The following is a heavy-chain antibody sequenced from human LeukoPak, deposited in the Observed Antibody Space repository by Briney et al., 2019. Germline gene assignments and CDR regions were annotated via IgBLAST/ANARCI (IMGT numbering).Heavy chain of an antibody. Sequence: GGSLRLSCAASGFTFSSFWMGWVRQTPGKRLEWVANMNIDGSEKYYADSVKGRFSISRDNARNSVYLQMNSLRVEDTAVYYCARDPVEWELLPDYWGQGTLVTVSS. CDR1: GFTFSSFW. V-gene: IGHV3-7*01. CDR2: MNIDGSEK. J-gene: IGHJ4*02. CDR3: ARDPVEWELLPDY. D-gene: IGHD1-26*01.